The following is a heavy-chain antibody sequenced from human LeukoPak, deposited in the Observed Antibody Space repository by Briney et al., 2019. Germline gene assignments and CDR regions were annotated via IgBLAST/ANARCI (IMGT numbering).Heavy chain of an antibody. CDR1: GGSISSSDYY. D-gene: IGHD3-10*01. Sequence: SETLSLTCTVSGGSISSSDYYWAWIRQPPGKGLEWIGSIYYTGSTYYNPSLKSRVTTSVDTSKNQFSLKLSSVTAADTAVYYCARPKDYYGSGSLNWFDPWGQGTLVTVSS. V-gene: IGHV4-39*01. CDR2: IYYTGST. J-gene: IGHJ5*02. CDR3: ARPKDYYGSGSLNWFDP.